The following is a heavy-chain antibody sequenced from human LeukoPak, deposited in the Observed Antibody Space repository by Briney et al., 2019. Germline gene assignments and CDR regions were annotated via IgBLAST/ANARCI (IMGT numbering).Heavy chain of an antibody. J-gene: IGHJ4*02. V-gene: IGHV1-2*02. CDR1: GYTFSDFY. CDR2: ITPKSGDT. CDR3: ARVRLADERAWAY. D-gene: IGHD3-3*02. Sequence: ASAKVYCKASGYTFSDFYIHWVPQAPGQALEYAAWITPKSGDTYSPQRFQGRVTMTRDASISTAYMELSSLRSDDTAVYFCARVRLADERAWAYWGQGTLVTVSS.